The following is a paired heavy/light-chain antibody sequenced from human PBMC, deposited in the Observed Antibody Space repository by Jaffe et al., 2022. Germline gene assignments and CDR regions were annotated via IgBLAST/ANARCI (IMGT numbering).Light chain of an antibody. V-gene: IGKV1-39*01. J-gene: IGKJ2*01. Sequence: DIQMTQSPSSLSASVGDRVTITCRASQSISSFLSWYQQKPGQAPKLLIYGASNLHGGVPSTFSGGGSGTAFTLTISSLQPEDFATYYCQQSYSTPYTFGQGTKLEIK. CDR2: GAS. CDR1: QSISSF. CDR3: QQSYSTPYT.
Heavy chain of an antibody. CDR3: TRGTTVTTSY. J-gene: IGHJ4*02. Sequence: EVQLVESGGGLVQPGRSLRLSCTTSGFTFGDHAMSWFRQAPGKGLEWVGFIRSKAYGGTIEYAASVKGRFTISRDDSKSSAYLQMNSLRIEDTAVYYCTRGTTVTTSYWGQGTLVSVSS. V-gene: IGHV3-49*03. D-gene: IGHD4-17*01. CDR2: IRSKAYGGTI. CDR1: GFTFGDHA.